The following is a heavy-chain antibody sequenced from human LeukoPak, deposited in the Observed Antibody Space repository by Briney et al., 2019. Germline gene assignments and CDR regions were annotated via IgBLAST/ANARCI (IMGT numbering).Heavy chain of an antibody. J-gene: IGHJ4*02. CDR1: GFTFSSYW. V-gene: IGHV3-74*01. CDR2: INGDGSST. D-gene: IGHD1-14*01. CDR3: ARGYSNRFDY. Sequence: PGGSLRLSCAVSGFTFSSYWMHWVRHVPGKGLVWVSRINGDGSSTNYADSVKGRFTISRDNAKSTLYLQMNSLRAEDTAVYHCARGYSNRFDYWGQGILVTVSS.